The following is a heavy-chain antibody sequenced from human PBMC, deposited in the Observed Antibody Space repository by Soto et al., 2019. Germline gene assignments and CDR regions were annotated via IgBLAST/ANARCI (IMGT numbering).Heavy chain of an antibody. V-gene: IGHV1-69*13. J-gene: IGHJ5*02. CDR3: AREAKPGIEAAGTPGYNWFAP. CDR1: GGTFSSYA. D-gene: IGHD6-13*01. Sequence: SVKVSGKASGGTFSSYAISWVRQAPGQGLEWMGGIIPIFGTANYAQKFQGRVTITADESTSTAYMELSSLRSEDTAVYYCAREAKPGIEAAGTPGYNWFAPWGQGTLVTVSS. CDR2: IIPIFGTA.